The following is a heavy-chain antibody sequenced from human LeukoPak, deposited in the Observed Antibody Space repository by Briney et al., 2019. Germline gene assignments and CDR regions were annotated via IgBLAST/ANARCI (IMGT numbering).Heavy chain of an antibody. CDR1: GYTFTSYD. D-gene: IGHD2-8*01. CDR2: MNPNSGNT. CDR3: ARGAYCTNGVCYTDYFDY. V-gene: IGHV1-8*01. J-gene: IGHJ4*02. Sequence: ASVKVSCKASGYTFTSYDINWLRLATGQGLEWMGWMNPNSGNTGYAQKFQGKVTMTRNTSISTAYMELSSLRSEDTAVYYCARGAYCTNGVCYTDYFDYWGQGTLVTVSS.